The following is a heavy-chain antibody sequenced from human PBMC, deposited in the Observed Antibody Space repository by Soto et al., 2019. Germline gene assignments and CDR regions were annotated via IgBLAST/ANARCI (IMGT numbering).Heavy chain of an antibody. CDR2: ISSSSSYI. J-gene: IGHJ6*02. V-gene: IGHV3-21*01. Sequence: GGSLRLSCAASGFTFSSYSMNWVRQAPGKGLEWVSSISSSSSYIYYADSVKGRFTISRDNAKNSLYLQMNSLRAEDTAVYYRARLTSSSWYYYGMDVWGQGTTVTVSS. D-gene: IGHD6-13*01. CDR3: ARLTSSSWYYYGMDV. CDR1: GFTFSSYS.